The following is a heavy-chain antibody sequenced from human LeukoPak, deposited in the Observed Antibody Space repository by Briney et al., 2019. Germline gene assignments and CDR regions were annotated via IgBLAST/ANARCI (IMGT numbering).Heavy chain of an antibody. CDR3: ARDHCSSTSCYIWFDP. Sequence: PWSSVKVSCKASGGTFSSYTISWVRQAPGQGLEWMGWISAYNGNTNYAQKLQGRVTMTTDTSTSTAYMELRSLRSDDTAVYYCARDHCSSTSCYIWFDPWGQGTLVTVSS. J-gene: IGHJ5*02. D-gene: IGHD2-2*02. CDR2: ISAYNGNT. V-gene: IGHV1-18*01. CDR1: GGTFSSYT.